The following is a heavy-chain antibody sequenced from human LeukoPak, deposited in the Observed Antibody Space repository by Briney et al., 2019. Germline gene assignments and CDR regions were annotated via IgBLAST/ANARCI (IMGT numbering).Heavy chain of an antibody. CDR2: IYYGGNT. V-gene: IGHV4-61*01. D-gene: IGHD3-22*01. Sequence: SETLSLTCAVSGDSVSSSNYYWSWIRQPPGKGLEWIGYIYYGGNTNYNPSLESRVTISVDTSRNQFSLKLSSVTAADTAVYFCARGDVHYYDSSGYLDYWGQGTLVTVSS. J-gene: IGHJ4*02. CDR1: GDSVSSSNYY. CDR3: ARGDVHYYDSSGYLDY.